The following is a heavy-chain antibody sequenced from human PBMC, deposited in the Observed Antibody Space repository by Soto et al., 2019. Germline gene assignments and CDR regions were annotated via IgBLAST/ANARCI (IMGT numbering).Heavy chain of an antibody. J-gene: IGHJ4*02. CDR3: ARGRVYNYDFWSGSRGWYFDY. V-gene: IGHV4-34*01. CDR1: GGTFSGYY. CDR2: INHSGST. Sequence: SETLSLTCAVYGGTFSGYYWSWIRQPPGKGLEWIGEINHSGSTNYNPSLKSRVTISVDKSKNQFSLKLSSVTAADTAVYYCARGRVYNYDFWSGSRGWYFDYWGQGTLVTVSS. D-gene: IGHD3-3*01.